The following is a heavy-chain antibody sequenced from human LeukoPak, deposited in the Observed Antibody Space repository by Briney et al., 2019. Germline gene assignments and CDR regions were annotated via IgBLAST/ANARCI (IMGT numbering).Heavy chain of an antibody. J-gene: IGHJ4*02. CDR3: VRDLILVWTPGDDFDH. CDR2: INERATII. CDR1: GFTLRNYW. V-gene: IGHV3-74*01. Sequence: GGPLRLSCAASGFTLRNYWMHWLRQAPGKGLEWVSRINERATIISYADSVKGRFTISRENARNTLYLQMNSLTAEDTAVYYCVRDLILVWTPGDDFDHWGQGTLVIVSS. D-gene: IGHD3-16*01.